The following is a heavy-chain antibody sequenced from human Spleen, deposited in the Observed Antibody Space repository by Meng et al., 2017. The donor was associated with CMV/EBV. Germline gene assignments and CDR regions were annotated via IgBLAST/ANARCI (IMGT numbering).Heavy chain of an antibody. CDR1: GYTFANHG. Sequence: ASVKVSCKASGYTFANHGINWLRLAPGQGLERVGWISVYNGNIKYAQKFQDRVTMTTDTSTSTAYMELRRLTSHDTAMYYCARDAFITGTTYYYGKDVWGQGTTVTVSS. J-gene: IGHJ6*02. CDR3: ARDAFITGTTYYYGKDV. CDR2: ISVYNGNI. D-gene: IGHD1-20*01. V-gene: IGHV1-18*04.